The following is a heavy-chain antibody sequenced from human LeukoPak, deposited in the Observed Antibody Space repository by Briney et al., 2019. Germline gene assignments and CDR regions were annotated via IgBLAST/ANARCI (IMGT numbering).Heavy chain of an antibody. CDR3: ARGGQRWPIYY. D-gene: IGHD6-19*01. CDR2: ISSNGSNT. Sequence: TGGSLRLSCAASGFTFSSYEMIWVRQAPGKGLEWIPYISSNGSNTYYADSLKGRFTISRDNAKNSLYLQMNSLRAEDTAVHYCARGGQRWPIYYWGQGTLVTVSS. J-gene: IGHJ4*02. V-gene: IGHV3-48*03. CDR1: GFTFSSYE.